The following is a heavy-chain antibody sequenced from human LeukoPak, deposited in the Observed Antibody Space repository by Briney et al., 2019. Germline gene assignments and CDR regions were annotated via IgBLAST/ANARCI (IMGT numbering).Heavy chain of an antibody. CDR3: ASGQYYDLWSGYYVD. J-gene: IGHJ4*02. V-gene: IGHV4-59*01. D-gene: IGHD3-3*01. CDR2: IYYSGST. Sequence: SETLSLTCTVSGGSISSYYWSWIRQPPGKGLEWIGYIYYSGSTNYNPSFKSRVTISVDTSKNQFSLKLSSVTAADTAVYYCASGQYYDLWSGYYVDWGQGTLVTVSA. CDR1: GGSISSYY.